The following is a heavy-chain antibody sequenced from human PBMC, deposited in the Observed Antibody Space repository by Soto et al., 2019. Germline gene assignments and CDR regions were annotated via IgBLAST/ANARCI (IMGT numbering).Heavy chain of an antibody. CDR1: GFAFSSYA. Sequence: EVHLLESGGDLLQPGGSLRLSCAASGFAFSSYAMGWVRQAPGKGLEWVSGIFASGGSTYYADSVMGRFTISRDNSKNTLYLKMNSLRPEDTAVYYCAKAGWVTWVIYFFDSWGQGTLVSVSS. V-gene: IGHV3-23*01. J-gene: IGHJ4*02. CDR2: IFASGGST. CDR3: AKAGWVTWVIYFFDS. D-gene: IGHD2-21*01.